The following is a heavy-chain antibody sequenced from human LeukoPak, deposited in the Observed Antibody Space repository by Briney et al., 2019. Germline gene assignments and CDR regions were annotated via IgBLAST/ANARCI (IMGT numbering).Heavy chain of an antibody. CDR3: ARNKPLDPFAF. Sequence: SETLSLTCTLSVGPLCRYHWSWMRDPPGRGLEWLGYIYYSGNTYYNPSPKSRVTISVDTSENQFSLKLNSVTAADTAVYYCARNKPLDPFAFWGQGTMVTVSS. CDR1: VGPLCRYH. J-gene: IGHJ3*01. D-gene: IGHD1/OR15-1a*01. CDR2: IYYSGNT. V-gene: IGHV4-59*01.